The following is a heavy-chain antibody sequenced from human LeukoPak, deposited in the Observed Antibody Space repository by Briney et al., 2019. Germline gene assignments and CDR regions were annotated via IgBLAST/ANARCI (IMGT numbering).Heavy chain of an antibody. V-gene: IGHV4-39*01. Sequence: SETLSLTCTVSGGSIGSSSYYWGWIRQPPGKGLEWIGSIYYSGSTYYNPSLKSRVTISVDTSKNQFSLKLSSVTAADTAVYYCARVVPAAFWFDPWGQGTLVTVSS. CDR1: GGSIGSSSYY. D-gene: IGHD2-2*01. CDR2: IYYSGST. CDR3: ARVVPAAFWFDP. J-gene: IGHJ5*02.